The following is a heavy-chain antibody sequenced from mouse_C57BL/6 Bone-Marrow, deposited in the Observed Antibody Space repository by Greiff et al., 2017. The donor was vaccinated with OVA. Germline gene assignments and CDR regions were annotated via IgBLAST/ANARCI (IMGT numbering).Heavy chain of an antibody. CDR1: GYTFTSYW. V-gene: IGHV1-52*01. Sequence: VQLQQPGAELVRPGSSVKLSCKASGYTFTSYWMHWVKQRPIQGLEWIGNIDPSDSETHYNQKFKDKATLTVDKSSSTAYMQLSSLTSEDSAVYYGARRGVYYFGGYFDVWGTGTTVTVSS. J-gene: IGHJ1*03. CDR2: IDPSDSET. D-gene: IGHD1-1*01. CDR3: ARRGVYYFGGYFDV.